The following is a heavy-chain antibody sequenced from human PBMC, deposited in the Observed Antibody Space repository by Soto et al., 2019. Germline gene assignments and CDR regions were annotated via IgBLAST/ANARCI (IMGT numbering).Heavy chain of an antibody. CDR3: ARPLYAIMVRGVTSPYYGMDV. CDR2: IIPIFGTA. D-gene: IGHD3-10*01. CDR1: GGTFSSYA. Sequence: QVQLVQSGAEVKKPGSSVKVSCKASGGTFSSYAISWVRQDPGQGLEWMGGIIPIFGTANYAQKFQGRVTITADESTSTAYMELSSLRSEDTPVYYCARPLYAIMVRGVTSPYYGMDVWGQGTTVTVSS. J-gene: IGHJ6*02. V-gene: IGHV1-69*01.